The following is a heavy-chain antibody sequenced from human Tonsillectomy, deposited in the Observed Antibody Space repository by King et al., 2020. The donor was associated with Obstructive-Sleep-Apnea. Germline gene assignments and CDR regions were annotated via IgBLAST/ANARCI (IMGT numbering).Heavy chain of an antibody. CDR3: AHATSSWYHDYFDY. J-gene: IGHJ4*02. V-gene: IGHV2-5*02. CDR2: IYWDDDK. Sequence: QVTLKESGPTLVKPTQTLTLTCTFSGFSLSTSGVGVGWIRQPPGKALEWLALIYWDDDKRYSPSLKSRLTITKDTSKNQVVLTMTNMDPVDTATYYCAHATSSWYHDYFDYWGQGTLVTVSS. CDR1: GFSLSTSGVG. D-gene: IGHD6-13*01.